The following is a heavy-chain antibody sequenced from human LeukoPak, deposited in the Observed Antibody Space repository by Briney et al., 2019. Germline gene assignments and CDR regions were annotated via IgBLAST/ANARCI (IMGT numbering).Heavy chain of an antibody. CDR3: ARDGFIAVAGTGRGDFDY. CDR2: ISSSGSTI. V-gene: IGHV3-48*03. J-gene: IGHJ4*02. Sequence: GGSLRLSCAASGFTFSSYEMNWVRQAPGKGLEWVSYISSSGSTIYYADSVKGRFTISRDNAKNSLYLQMNSLRAEDTAVYYCARDGFIAVAGTGRGDFDYWGPGTLVTVSS. CDR1: GFTFSSYE. D-gene: IGHD6-19*01.